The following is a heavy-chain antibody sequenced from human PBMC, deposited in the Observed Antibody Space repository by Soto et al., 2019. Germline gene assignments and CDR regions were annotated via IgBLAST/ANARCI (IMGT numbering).Heavy chain of an antibody. V-gene: IGHV3-74*01. D-gene: IGHD3-10*01. J-gene: IGHJ4*02. CDR1: GFIFKMYW. Sequence: GGSLRLSCAASGFIFKMYWMHWVRQSPGKGLVWISRIYNDGTYSDYADSVRGRFTISRDNVNDTLYLQMNNLRAEDSGLYYCTGGPRPISTGTGAYWGQGTQVTVSS. CDR2: IYNDGTYS. CDR3: TGGPRPISTGTGAY.